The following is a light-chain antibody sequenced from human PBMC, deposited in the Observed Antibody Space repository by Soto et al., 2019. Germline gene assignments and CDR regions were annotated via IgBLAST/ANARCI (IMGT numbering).Light chain of an antibody. CDR3: QQYNRWPFT. Sequence: EMVMTQAPVTLSVSPGESAALSCRASDIVIIRLAWYQHKPGQAPRLLIYGAATRATGIPDRFSGSGSGTEFTLTISSLQSGDFAVYYCQQYNRWPFTFGPGTKVDIK. CDR2: GAA. J-gene: IGKJ3*01. V-gene: IGKV3-15*01. CDR1: DIVIIR.